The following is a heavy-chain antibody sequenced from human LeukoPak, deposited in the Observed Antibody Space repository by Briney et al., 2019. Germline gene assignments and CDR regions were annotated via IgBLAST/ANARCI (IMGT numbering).Heavy chain of an antibody. D-gene: IGHD5-18*01. J-gene: IGHJ4*02. Sequence: AGGSLRLSCAASGFTFSSYWMHWVRQAPGKGLEWVSGINWNGGSTGYADSVKGRFTISRDNAKNSLYLQMNSLRAEDTALYYCARDGGHSYGKIGDYFDYWGQGTLVTVSS. CDR1: GFTFSSYW. CDR2: INWNGGST. CDR3: ARDGGHSYGKIGDYFDY. V-gene: IGHV3-20*04.